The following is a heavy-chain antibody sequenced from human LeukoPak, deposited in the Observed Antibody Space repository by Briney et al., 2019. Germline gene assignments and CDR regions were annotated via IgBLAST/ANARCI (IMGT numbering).Heavy chain of an antibody. J-gene: IGHJ4*02. Sequence: GGSLRLSCAASGFTFDDYAMHWVRQAPGKGLEWVSGVSWNSGSIGYADSVKGRFTISRDNAKNSLYLQMNSLRAEDTAVYYCARGTLALSSGGYYFDYWGQGTLVTVSS. CDR1: GFTFDDYA. CDR2: VSWNSGSI. D-gene: IGHD6-25*01. V-gene: IGHV3-9*01. CDR3: ARGTLALSSGGYYFDY.